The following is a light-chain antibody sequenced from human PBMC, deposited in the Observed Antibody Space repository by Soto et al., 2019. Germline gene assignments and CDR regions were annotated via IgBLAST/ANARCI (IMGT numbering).Light chain of an antibody. CDR3: HQYGYSPNT. CDR1: RSVSSRY. V-gene: IGKV3-20*01. J-gene: IGKJ2*01. Sequence: EIVLTQSPGTLCLSPGERATLSCRASRSVSSRYLAWYQQKAGQAPRLLISGASSRATGIPDRFSGSGSGTDFTLIISRLEPEDFAMYYCHQYGYSPNTFGQGTKVEIK. CDR2: GAS.